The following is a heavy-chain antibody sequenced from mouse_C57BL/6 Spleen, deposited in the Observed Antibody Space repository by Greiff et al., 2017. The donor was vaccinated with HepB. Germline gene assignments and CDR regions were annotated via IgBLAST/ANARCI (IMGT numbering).Heavy chain of an antibody. CDR3: ARRGYDYDPFAY. D-gene: IGHD2-4*01. V-gene: IGHV3-6*01. Sequence: EVKLVESGPGLVKPSQSLSLTCSVTGYSITSGYYWNWIRQFPGNKLEWMGYISYDGSNNYNPSLKNRISITRDTSKNQFFLKLNSVTTEDTATYYCARRGYDYDPFAYWGQGTLVTVSA. J-gene: IGHJ3*01. CDR1: GYSITSGYY. CDR2: ISYDGSN.